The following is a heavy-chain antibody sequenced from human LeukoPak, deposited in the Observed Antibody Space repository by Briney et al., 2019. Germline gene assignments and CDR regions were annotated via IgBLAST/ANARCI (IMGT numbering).Heavy chain of an antibody. J-gene: IGHJ4*02. Sequence: GGSLRLSCAASGFTFDDYAMHWVRQAPGKGLEWVSGISWNSGSIGYADSVKGRFTISRDNAKNSLYLQMNSLRAEDTALYYCAKAVVVTSQFDYWGQGTLVTVSS. D-gene: IGHD3-22*01. CDR2: ISWNSGSI. CDR3: AKAVVVTSQFDY. V-gene: IGHV3-9*01. CDR1: GFTFDDYA.